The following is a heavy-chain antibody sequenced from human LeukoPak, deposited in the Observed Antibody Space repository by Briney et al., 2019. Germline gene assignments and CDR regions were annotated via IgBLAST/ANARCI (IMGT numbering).Heavy chain of an antibody. CDR2: ISADNGNT. Sequence: GSVKVSCRASGYTFTSYGISWVRQAPGQGLEWMGWISADNGNTNYAQKLQGRVTMTTDTSTSTAYMELRSLRSDDTAVYYCARQYSSGWPNWFDPWGQGTLVTVSS. D-gene: IGHD6-19*01. CDR3: ARQYSSGWPNWFDP. J-gene: IGHJ5*02. CDR1: GYTFTSYG. V-gene: IGHV1-18*01.